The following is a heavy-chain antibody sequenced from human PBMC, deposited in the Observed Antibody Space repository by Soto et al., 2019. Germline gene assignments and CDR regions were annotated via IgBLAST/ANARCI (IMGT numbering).Heavy chain of an antibody. J-gene: IGHJ4*02. Sequence: GGSLRLSCAASGFTFSSYGMHWVRQAPGKGLEWVAVIWYDGSNKYYADSVKGRFTISRDNSKNTLYLQMNSLRAEDTAVYYCARGTTGYSSSWYHIGDYWGQGTLVTVSS. D-gene: IGHD6-13*01. CDR1: GFTFSSYG. CDR2: IWYDGSNK. V-gene: IGHV3-33*01. CDR3: ARGTTGYSSSWYHIGDY.